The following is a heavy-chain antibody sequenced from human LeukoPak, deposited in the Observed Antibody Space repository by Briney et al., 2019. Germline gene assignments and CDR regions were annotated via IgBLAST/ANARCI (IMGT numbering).Heavy chain of an antibody. CDR3: AKVAAGYYYDSSGYYKSAQYYYYMDV. V-gene: IGHV3-30*02. J-gene: IGHJ6*03. CDR1: GFTFSSYW. Sequence: GGSLRLSCAASGFTFSSYWMSWVRQAPGKGLEWVAFIRSDGSNKDYVDSVKGRFTISRDNSKNTLYLQMNRLRAEDTAVYYCAKVAAGYYYDSSGYYKSAQYYYYMDVWGKGTTVTSSS. CDR2: IRSDGSNK. D-gene: IGHD3-22*01.